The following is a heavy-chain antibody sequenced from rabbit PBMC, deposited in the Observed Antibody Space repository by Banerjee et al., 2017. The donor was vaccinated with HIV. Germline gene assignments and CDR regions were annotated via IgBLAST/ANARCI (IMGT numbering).Heavy chain of an antibody. V-gene: IGHV1S45*01. D-gene: IGHD6-1*01. CDR3: ARDLSTDDWNYYPYGLNL. CDR2: IYAGSSGST. CDR1: GFSLRIYE. Sequence: QEQLEESGGDLVKPGASLTLTCTASGFSLRIYEMCWVRQAPGKGLEWIACIYAGSSGSTYYASWAKGRFTISKTSSTTVTLQMTSLTAADTATYFCARDLSTDDWNYYPYGLNLWGPGPLVTVS. J-gene: IGHJ4*01.